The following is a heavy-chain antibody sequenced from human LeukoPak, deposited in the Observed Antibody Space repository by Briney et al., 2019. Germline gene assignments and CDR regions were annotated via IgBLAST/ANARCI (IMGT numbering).Heavy chain of an antibody. CDR3: AKDVAITMVRGVFDY. Sequence: GGSLRLSCAASGFTFNSYAMSWARQAPGKGLEWVSAISGSGGNTYYADSVKGRFTISRDNSKNTLYLQMNSLRAEDTAVYYCAKDVAITMVRGVFDYWGQGTLVTVSS. CDR2: ISGSGGNT. V-gene: IGHV3-23*01. CDR1: GFTFNSYA. J-gene: IGHJ4*02. D-gene: IGHD3-10*01.